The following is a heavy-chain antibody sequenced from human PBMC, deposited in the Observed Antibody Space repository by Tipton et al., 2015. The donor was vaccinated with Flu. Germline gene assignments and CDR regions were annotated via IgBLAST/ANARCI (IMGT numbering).Heavy chain of an antibody. CDR3: AKVSALWFDP. Sequence: TLSLTCTVSGGSITTGTYYWSWIRQPAGKGLEWIGRIYTSGSTNYNPSLKSRVIISVDMSKNQLSLKLTSVTAADTAVYYCAKVSALWFDPWGQGTLVTVSS. CDR2: IYTSGST. CDR1: GGSITTGTYY. V-gene: IGHV4-61*02. J-gene: IGHJ5*02.